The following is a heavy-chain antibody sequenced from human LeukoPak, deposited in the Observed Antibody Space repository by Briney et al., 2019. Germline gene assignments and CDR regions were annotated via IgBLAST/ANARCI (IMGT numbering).Heavy chain of an antibody. Sequence: PGGSLRLSCAASGFTFSSYSMNWVRQAPGKGLEWVSSISSSSSYIYYADSVKGRFTISRDNAKNSLYLQMNSLRAEDTAVYYCARDTNYDILIGYFDYWGQGTLVTVSS. CDR1: GFTFSSYS. J-gene: IGHJ4*02. D-gene: IGHD3-9*01. CDR3: ARDTNYDILIGYFDY. CDR2: ISSSSSYI. V-gene: IGHV3-21*01.